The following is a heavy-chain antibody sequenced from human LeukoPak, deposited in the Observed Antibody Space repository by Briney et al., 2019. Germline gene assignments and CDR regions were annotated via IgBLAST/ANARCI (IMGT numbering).Heavy chain of an antibody. CDR1: GGSVTSSTYY. CDR2: IYYSGST. D-gene: IGHD6-19*01. J-gene: IGHJ4*02. CDR3: ARHSGAGTGFVY. V-gene: IGHV4-61*05. Sequence: EPSETLSLTCTVSGGSVTSSTYYGGWIRQPPGKGLEWIGYIYYSGSTNYNPSLKSRLTISIDTSKNQFSLKLSSVTAADTAVYYCARHSGAGTGFVYWGQGTLVTVSS.